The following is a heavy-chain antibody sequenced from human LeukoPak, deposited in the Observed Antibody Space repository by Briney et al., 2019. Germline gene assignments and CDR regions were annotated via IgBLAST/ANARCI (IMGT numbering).Heavy chain of an antibody. CDR3: ARDGSGLPVDY. CDR1: RFTFSSYS. V-gene: IGHV3-21*01. J-gene: IGHJ4*02. CDR2: ISSSSSYI. Sequence: GGSLRLSCAASRFTFSSYSMNWVRQAPGKGLEWVSSISSSSSYIYYADSVKGRFTISRDNAKNSLYLQMNSLRAEDTAVYYCARDGSGLPVDYWGQGTLVTVSS. D-gene: IGHD3-3*01.